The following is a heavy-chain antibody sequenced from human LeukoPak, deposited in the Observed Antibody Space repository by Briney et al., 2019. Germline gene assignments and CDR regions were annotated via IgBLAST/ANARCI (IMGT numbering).Heavy chain of an antibody. D-gene: IGHD5-18*01. CDR1: RFALSDYS. Sequence: GGSLRLSCAASRFALSDYSVNWVRQAPGKGLEWVSYISKNLVTIYYADSVKGRFTISRDNAKNSVYQQMDSLRAEDTAVYYCARDGGLSYEIDYWGQGTLVTVS. CDR3: ARDGGLSYEIDY. V-gene: IGHV3-48*01. CDR2: ISKNLVTI. J-gene: IGHJ4*02.